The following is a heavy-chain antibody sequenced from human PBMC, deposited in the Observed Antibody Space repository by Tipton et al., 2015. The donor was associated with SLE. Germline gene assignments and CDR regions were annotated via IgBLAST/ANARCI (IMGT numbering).Heavy chain of an antibody. D-gene: IGHD1-26*01. J-gene: IGHJ4*02. Sequence: SLRLSCAASGFSIDDCAMHWVRQAPGKGLEWVSGISWNTGEKGYADSVKGRFTISRDDSKNTAYLEMNSLESDDTAMYYCMSEMGALRPWGQGTLVTVSS. CDR3: MSEMGALRP. CDR1: GFSIDDCA. V-gene: IGHV3-9*01. CDR2: ISWNTGEK.